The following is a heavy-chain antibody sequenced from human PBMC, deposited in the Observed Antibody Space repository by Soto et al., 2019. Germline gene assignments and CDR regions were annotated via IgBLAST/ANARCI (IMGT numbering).Heavy chain of an antibody. J-gene: IGHJ4*02. CDR3: TKDRVPDGIYSFDY. V-gene: IGHV3-9*01. D-gene: IGHD2-15*01. CDR2: ISWNSGSI. Sequence: PGGSLRLSCAASGLTFDDYAMHWVRQAPGKGLEWVSGISWNSGSIGYADSVKGRFTIFKDKSINAVYLQMNSLTVEDAAVYYCTKDRVPDGIYSFDYWGQGALVTVSS. CDR1: GLTFDDYA.